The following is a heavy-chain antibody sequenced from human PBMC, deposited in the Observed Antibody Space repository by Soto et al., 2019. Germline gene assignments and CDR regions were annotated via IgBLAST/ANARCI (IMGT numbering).Heavy chain of an antibody. CDR1: GFTFSSYA. CDR3: ARDYDFWSGYSYYYYGMDV. CDR2: ISYDGSNK. D-gene: IGHD3-3*01. J-gene: IGHJ6*02. V-gene: IGHV3-30*04. Sequence: GESLKISCAASGFTFSSYAMHWVRQAPGKGLEWVAVISYDGSNKYYADSVKGRFTISRDNSKNTLYLQMNSLRAEDTAVYYCARDYDFWSGYSYYYYGMDVWGQGTTVTVSS.